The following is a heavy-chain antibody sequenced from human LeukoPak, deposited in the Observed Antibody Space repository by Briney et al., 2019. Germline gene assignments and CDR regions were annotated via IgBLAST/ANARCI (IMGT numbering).Heavy chain of an antibody. V-gene: IGHV2-5*02. J-gene: IGHJ4*02. CDR3: AHSDGYSYGYLRGYFDY. CDR1: GFSLGTRGEG. CDR2: IYWDDDK. Sequence: SGPTLVKPTQTLTLTCTFSGFSLGTRGEGVGWIRQPPGKALEWLTLIYWDDDKRYSPSLKSRLTITKDPSKNQVVLTMTNMDPVDTATYYCAHSDGYSYGYLRGYFDYWGQGTLVTVSS. D-gene: IGHD5-18*01.